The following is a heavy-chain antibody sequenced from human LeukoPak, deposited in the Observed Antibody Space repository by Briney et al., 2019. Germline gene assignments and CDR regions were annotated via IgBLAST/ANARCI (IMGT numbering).Heavy chain of an antibody. V-gene: IGHV3-30*03. CDR3: ARVLPALDY. J-gene: IGHJ4*02. D-gene: IGHD1-14*01. CDR2: ISYDGSNK. Sequence: GRSLSLSCAASGFTFSSYGMHWVRQAPGKGLEWVAVISYDGSNKYYADSVKGRFTISRDNSKNSLYLQMNSLRAEDTAVYYCARVLPALDYWGQGTLVTVSS. CDR1: GFTFSSYG.